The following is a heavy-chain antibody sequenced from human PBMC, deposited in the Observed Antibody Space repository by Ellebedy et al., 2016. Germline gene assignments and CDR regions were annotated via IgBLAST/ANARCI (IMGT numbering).Heavy chain of an antibody. Sequence: ASVKVSCXASGYTFTGYYMHWVRQAPGQGLEWMGWINPNSGGTNYAQKFQGRVTMTRDTSISTAYMELSRLRSDDTAVYYCARAPSYVLRFFGWGQGTLVTVSS. V-gene: IGHV1-2*02. CDR1: GYTFTGYY. D-gene: IGHD3-3*01. CDR2: INPNSGGT. J-gene: IGHJ4*02. CDR3: ARAPSYVLRFFG.